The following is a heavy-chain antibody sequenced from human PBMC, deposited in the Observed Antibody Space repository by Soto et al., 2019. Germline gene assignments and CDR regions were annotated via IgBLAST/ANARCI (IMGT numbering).Heavy chain of an antibody. Sequence: ASVKVSCKASGYSFTDYHIHWVRRAPGQGLEWLGRINPKSGGTSTAQKFQGWVTMTTDTSISTASMELTRLTSDDTAIYYCARGDSTDCSNGVCSFFYNHDMDVWGQGTTVTVSS. J-gene: IGHJ6*02. CDR1: GYSFTDYH. CDR2: INPKSGGT. V-gene: IGHV1-2*04. D-gene: IGHD2-8*01. CDR3: ARGDSTDCSNGVCSFFYNHDMDV.